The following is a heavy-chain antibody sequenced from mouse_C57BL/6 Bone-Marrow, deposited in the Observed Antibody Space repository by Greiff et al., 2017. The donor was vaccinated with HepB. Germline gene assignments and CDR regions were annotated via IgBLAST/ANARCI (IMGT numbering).Heavy chain of an antibody. CDR1: GYAFNNFL. Sequence: QVQLKESGAELVRPGTSVKVSCKASGYAFNNFLIEWVKQRSGQGLEWIGVINPGSGGTNYNEKFKGKATLTADKSSRTAYMQLSSLTSEDSAVYFCARRYYGSSLAWFAYWGQGTLVTVSA. V-gene: IGHV1-54*01. D-gene: IGHD1-1*01. CDR3: ARRYYGSSLAWFAY. J-gene: IGHJ3*01. CDR2: INPGSGGT.